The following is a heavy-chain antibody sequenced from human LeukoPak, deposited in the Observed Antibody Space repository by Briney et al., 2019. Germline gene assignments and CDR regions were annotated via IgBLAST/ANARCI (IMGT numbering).Heavy chain of an antibody. Sequence: GGSLRLSCAASGFTFSSYGMHWVRQAPGKGLEWVSLIYSGGSTYYADSVKGRFTISRDDSKNTLYLQMNILRDEDTAIYYCARGGRSSFYIDYWGQGTLVTVSS. J-gene: IGHJ4*02. D-gene: IGHD6-6*01. CDR3: ARGGRSSFYIDY. CDR1: GFTFSSYG. CDR2: IYSGGST. V-gene: IGHV3-53*01.